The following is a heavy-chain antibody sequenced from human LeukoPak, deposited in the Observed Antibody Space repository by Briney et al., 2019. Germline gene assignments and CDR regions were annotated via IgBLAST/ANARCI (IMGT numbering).Heavy chain of an antibody. D-gene: IGHD2-15*01. Sequence: GGSLRLSCAVSGFSLSTFAVSEVRPAPGGGVVGGSDISGRCDKTYHADSVTGRFTISKDNSETRLSLQMDSLRAEDTAVYFCAKDTTAWWYHRAYMNVWGKGTTVTVSS. CDR1: GFSLSTFA. J-gene: IGHJ6*03. V-gene: IGHV3-23*01. CDR3: AKDTTAWWYHRAYMNV. CDR2: ISGRCDKT.